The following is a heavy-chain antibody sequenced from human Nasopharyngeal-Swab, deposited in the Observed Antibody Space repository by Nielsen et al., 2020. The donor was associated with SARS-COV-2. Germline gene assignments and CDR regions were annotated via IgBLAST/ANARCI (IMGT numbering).Heavy chain of an antibody. CDR3: ARERARFLEWLLYGTFDY. D-gene: IGHD3-3*01. CDR2: ISSSSSTI. Sequence: GESLKISCAASGITFSSYSMNWVRQAPGKGLEWVSYISSSSSTIYYADSVKGRFTISRDNAKNSLYLQMNSLRGEDTAVYYCARERARFLEWLLYGTFDYWGQGTLVTVSS. J-gene: IGHJ4*02. CDR1: GITFSSYS. V-gene: IGHV3-48*01.